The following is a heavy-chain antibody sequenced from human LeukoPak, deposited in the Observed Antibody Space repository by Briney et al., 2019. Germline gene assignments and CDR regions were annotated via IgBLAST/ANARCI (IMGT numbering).Heavy chain of an antibody. V-gene: IGHV4-61*02. Sequence: SETLSLTCTVSGGSISSGSYYWSWIRQPAGKGLEWIGRIYTSGSTNYNPSLKSRVTISVDTSKNQFSLKLSSVTAADTAVYYCARRGEGIWFGETSRSNYFDYWGQGTLVTVSS. D-gene: IGHD3-10*01. J-gene: IGHJ4*02. CDR1: GGSISSGSYY. CDR3: ARRGEGIWFGETSRSNYFDY. CDR2: IYTSGST.